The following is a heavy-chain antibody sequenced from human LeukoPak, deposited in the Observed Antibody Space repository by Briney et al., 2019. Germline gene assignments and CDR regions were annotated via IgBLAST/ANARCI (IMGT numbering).Heavy chain of an antibody. Sequence: ASVKVSCKASGYTFTVYYIHWVRQASGQGLEWVGWINPNSGGTNYAQKFQGRVTMTSDASISTAYMELSRLRSDETAGYYCARDRDFWSGTSPFHVWGQGTMVAVSS. CDR3: ARDRDFWSGTSPFHV. D-gene: IGHD3-3*01. CDR2: INPNSGGT. CDR1: GYTFTVYY. J-gene: IGHJ3*01. V-gene: IGHV1-2*02.